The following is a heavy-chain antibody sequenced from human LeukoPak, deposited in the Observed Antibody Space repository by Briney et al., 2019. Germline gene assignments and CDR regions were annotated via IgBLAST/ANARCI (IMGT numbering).Heavy chain of an antibody. Sequence: GGSLRLSCAASGFPSYDYTMYWVRQGPGKGLEWVSLITGNGLRPHYADSVKGQCTISRDKSEKSLYLQMDSLSAEDAAFYYCAKDICAISAVNLWYFDLWGRGTLVTVSS. CDR2: ITGNGLRP. CDR1: GFPSYDYT. J-gene: IGHJ2*01. D-gene: IGHD4-17*01. CDR3: AKDICAISAVNLWYFDL. V-gene: IGHV3-43*01.